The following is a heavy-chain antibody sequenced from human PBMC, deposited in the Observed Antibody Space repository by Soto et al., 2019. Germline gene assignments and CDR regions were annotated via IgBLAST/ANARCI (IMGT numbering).Heavy chain of an antibody. CDR2: MNPGSGDT. CDR1: GYSLNNNG. V-gene: IGHV1-8*01. CDR3: AGMAPIGSLSRFDP. Sequence: GASLKPCGTACGYSLNNNGVRWARPAHGKGLEWMGWMNPGSGDTGYAQKFRGRVTMTRDISIATAYMELSSLRSDHTAIYYCAGMAPIGSLSRFDPCGQRTLVT. J-gene: IGHJ5*02. D-gene: IGHD3-10*01.